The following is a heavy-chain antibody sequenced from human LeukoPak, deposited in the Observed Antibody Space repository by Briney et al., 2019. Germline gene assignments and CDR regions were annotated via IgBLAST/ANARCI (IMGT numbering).Heavy chain of an antibody. CDR1: GFTFSSYA. CDR3: ARDSGYPRAHGFDI. J-gene: IGHJ3*02. Sequence: PGGSLRLSCAASGFTFSSYAMNWVRQAPGKGLEWVSYITTSSSSIYYADSVKGRFTISRDNDKNSLYLQMNSPRAEDTAVYYCARDSGYPRAHGFDIWGQGTMVTVSS. D-gene: IGHD3-22*01. CDR2: ITTSSSSI. V-gene: IGHV3-48*01.